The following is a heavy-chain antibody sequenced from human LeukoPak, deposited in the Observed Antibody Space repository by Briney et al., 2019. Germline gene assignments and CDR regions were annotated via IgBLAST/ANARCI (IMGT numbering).Heavy chain of an antibody. CDR3: ARGDSGGMDY. Sequence: PGGSLRLSCAASGFTFSNYNMNWVRRAPGKGLEWVSSISSSSSYIYYADSVKGRFTISRDNANNSLYLQMNSLRAEDTTVYYCARGDSGGMDYWGQGTLVTVSS. V-gene: IGHV3-21*01. J-gene: IGHJ4*02. D-gene: IGHD3-16*01. CDR1: GFTFSNYN. CDR2: ISSSSSYI.